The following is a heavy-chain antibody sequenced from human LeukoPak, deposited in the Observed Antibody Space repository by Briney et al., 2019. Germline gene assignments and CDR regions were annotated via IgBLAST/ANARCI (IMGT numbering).Heavy chain of an antibody. CDR3: ARVGEYSGSENWFDP. D-gene: IGHD1-26*01. CDR2: IYYSGST. J-gene: IGHJ5*02. CDR1: GGSISSYY. Sequence: PSETLSLTCAVSGGSISSYYWSWIRQPPGKGLEWIGYIYYSGSTNYNPSLKSRVTISVDTSKNQFSLKLSSVTAADTAVYYCARVGEYSGSENWFDPWGQGTLVTVSS. V-gene: IGHV4-59*01.